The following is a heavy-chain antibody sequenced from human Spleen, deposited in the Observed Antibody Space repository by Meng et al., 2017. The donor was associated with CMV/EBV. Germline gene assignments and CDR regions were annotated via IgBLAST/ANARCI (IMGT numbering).Heavy chain of an antibody. CDR1: GYTLTEFS. V-gene: IGHV1-24*01. J-gene: IGHJ5*02. CDR3: ATDTIFGVVHNWFDP. Sequence: FGYTLTEFSMHWERQAPGKGLEWMGGFDPEGGETIYAQKFQGRVTMTEDTSTNTAYMELSSLRSEDTTVYYCATDTIFGVVHNWFDPWGQGTLVTVSS. CDR2: FDPEGGET. D-gene: IGHD3-3*01.